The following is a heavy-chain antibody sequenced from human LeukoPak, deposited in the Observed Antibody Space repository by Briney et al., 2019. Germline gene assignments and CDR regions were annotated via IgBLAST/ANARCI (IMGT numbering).Heavy chain of an antibody. CDR1: GFTFSSYS. CDR3: ARSFGGGISYFDY. Sequence: GGSLRLSCAASGFTFSSYSMTWVRQAPGKGLEWVSSISSSGSFIYYADSVKGRFTISRDNAKNSLYLQMSSLRADDTAIYYCARSFGGGISYFDYWGQGTLVTVSS. V-gene: IGHV3-21*01. D-gene: IGHD3-16*02. CDR2: ISSSGSFI. J-gene: IGHJ4*02.